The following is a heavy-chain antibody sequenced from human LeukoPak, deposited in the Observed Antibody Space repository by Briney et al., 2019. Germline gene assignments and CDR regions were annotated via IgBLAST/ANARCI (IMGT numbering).Heavy chain of an antibody. Sequence: ASVKVSCKASGYTFTNSDITWVRQAPGQGLEWTGRISTSNGDTNYAQKLQGRVTITTDTSTSTAYMELRSLRSDDTAVYYCARDLVYYYDSAQGYWGQGTLVTVSS. CDR1: GYTFTNSD. J-gene: IGHJ4*02. D-gene: IGHD3-22*01. CDR2: ISTSNGDT. CDR3: ARDLVYYYDSAQGY. V-gene: IGHV1-18*01.